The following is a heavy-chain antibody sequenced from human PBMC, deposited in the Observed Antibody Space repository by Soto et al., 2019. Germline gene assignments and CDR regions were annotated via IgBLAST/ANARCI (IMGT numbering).Heavy chain of an antibody. CDR3: AKDPNPRYSGSY. D-gene: IGHD1-26*01. CDR2: ASPDGTST. V-gene: IGHV3-74*01. CDR1: GFTFSSFW. J-gene: IGHJ4*02. Sequence: PGGSLRLSCAASGFTFSSFWMHWVRQAPGEGLVWVSRASPDGTSTSYADSVKGRFTISRDNAKNTLYMQMNSLRAEDTAVYYCAKDPNPRYSGSYWGQGTLVTVSS.